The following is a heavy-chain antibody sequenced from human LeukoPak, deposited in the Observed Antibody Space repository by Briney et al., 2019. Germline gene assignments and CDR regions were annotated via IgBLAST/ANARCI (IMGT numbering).Heavy chain of an antibody. D-gene: IGHD3-22*01. CDR1: GYTFTRYY. J-gene: IGHJ4*02. CDR3: ARAMYDSSGYYAGRDY. Sequence: ASVKVSCKASGYTFTRYYMHWVRQAPGQGLEWMGWINPNSGGTNYAQKFQGRVTMTRDTSISTAYMELSRLRSDDTAVYYCARAMYDSSGYYAGRDYWGRGTLVTVSS. CDR2: INPNSGGT. V-gene: IGHV1-2*02.